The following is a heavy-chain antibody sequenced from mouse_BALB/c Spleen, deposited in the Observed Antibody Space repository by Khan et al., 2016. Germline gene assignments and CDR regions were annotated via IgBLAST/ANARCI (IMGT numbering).Heavy chain of an antibody. CDR2: INYSGDT. CDR3: AREDYSWFAD. J-gene: IGHJ3*01. D-gene: IGHD1-1*02. V-gene: IGHV3-2*02. CDR1: GCSITSDYA. Sequence: EVQLQESGPGLMKPSQSLSLTCTGTGCSITSDYAWNWIRQFPGNKLEWMGYINYSGDTHYNPSLKSRISITRDTSKNQFFLQLNSVTTEDAATVYWAREDYSWFADGGLGTLVPVAA.